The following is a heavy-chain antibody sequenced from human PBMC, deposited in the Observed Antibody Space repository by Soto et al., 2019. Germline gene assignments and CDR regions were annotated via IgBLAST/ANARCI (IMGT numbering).Heavy chain of an antibody. D-gene: IGHD1-1*01. CDR2: ISAHNGNT. Sequence: QVHLVQSGAEVKKPGASVKVSCKGSGYTFTSYGITWVRQAHGQGLEWMGWISAHNGNTDYAQKLQGRVTVTRDTPTSTAYMELRSLRSDDTAVYYCARGRYGDYWGQGALVTVSS. CDR1: GYTFTSYG. J-gene: IGHJ4*02. V-gene: IGHV1-18*01. CDR3: ARGRYGDY.